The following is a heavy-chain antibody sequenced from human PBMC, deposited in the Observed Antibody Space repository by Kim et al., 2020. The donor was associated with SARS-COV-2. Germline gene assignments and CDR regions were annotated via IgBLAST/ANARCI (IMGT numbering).Heavy chain of an antibody. CDR3: ARRGIAVAGGGPGWFDP. Sequence: LESRVTISVDTSKNQFSLKLSSVTATDTAVYYCARRGIAVAGGGPGWFDPWGQGTLVTVSS. J-gene: IGHJ5*02. D-gene: IGHD6-19*01. V-gene: IGHV4-59*08.